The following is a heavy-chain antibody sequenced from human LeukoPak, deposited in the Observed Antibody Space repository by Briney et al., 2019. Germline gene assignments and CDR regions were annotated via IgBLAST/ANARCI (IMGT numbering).Heavy chain of an antibody. CDR2: IRSKANNYAA. CDR1: GFTFSGSA. Sequence: GGSLRLSCAASGFTFSGSAMQWVRQASGKGREWVGRIRSKANNYAAAYAASVKGRCIISRDDSKNTAYLQMNSLKSEDTAVYYCSRINPSTGSYYDALDIWGRGTMVTVSS. D-gene: IGHD1-26*01. V-gene: IGHV3-73*01. J-gene: IGHJ3*02. CDR3: SRINPSTGSYYDALDI.